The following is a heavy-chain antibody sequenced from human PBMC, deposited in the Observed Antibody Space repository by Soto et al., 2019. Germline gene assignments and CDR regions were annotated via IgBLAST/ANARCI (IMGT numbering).Heavy chain of an antibody. V-gene: IGHV2-5*02. CDR2: IYWDDDK. Sequence: QITLKESGPTLVKPTQTLTLTCTFSGFSLSTSGVGVGWIRQPPGKALEWLALIYWDDDKRYSPSLKSRLTITKDTSKNQVVRTMTNMDPVDTATYYCAHCITMIVFGGYFDYWGQGTLVTASS. CDR3: AHCITMIVFGGYFDY. J-gene: IGHJ4*02. CDR1: GFSLSTSGVG. D-gene: IGHD3-22*01.